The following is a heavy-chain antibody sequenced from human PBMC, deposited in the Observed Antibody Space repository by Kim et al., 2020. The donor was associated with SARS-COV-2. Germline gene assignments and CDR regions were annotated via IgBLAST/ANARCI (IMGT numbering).Heavy chain of an antibody. Sequence: ASVKVSCKVSGYTLTELSMHWVRQAPGKGLEWMGGFDPEDGETIYAQKFQGRVTMTEDTSTDTAYMELSSLRSEDTAVYYCATFAVTDSGYDYGRWFWFDPWGQGTLVTVSS. V-gene: IGHV1-24*01. CDR3: ATFAVTDSGYDYGRWFWFDP. D-gene: IGHD5-12*01. CDR1: GYTLTELS. J-gene: IGHJ5*02. CDR2: FDPEDGET.